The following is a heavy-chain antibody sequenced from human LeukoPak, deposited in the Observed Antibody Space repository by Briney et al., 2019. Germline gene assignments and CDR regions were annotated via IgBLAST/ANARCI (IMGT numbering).Heavy chain of an antibody. J-gene: IGHJ4*02. V-gene: IGHV3-30-3*01. CDR2: ISYDGSNK. Sequence: PGRSLRLSCAASGFTFSSYAMHWVRQAPGKGLEWVAVISYDGSNKYYADSVKGRFTISRDNSKNTLYLQMNSLRAEDTAVYYCAGGDNYGFDYWGQGTLVTVSS. CDR3: AGGDNYGFDY. CDR1: GFTFSSYA. D-gene: IGHD4-11*01.